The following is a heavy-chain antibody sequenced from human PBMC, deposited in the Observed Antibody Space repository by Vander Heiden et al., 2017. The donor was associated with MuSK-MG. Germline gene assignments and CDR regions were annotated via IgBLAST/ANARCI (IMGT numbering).Heavy chain of an antibody. CDR1: GGTFSSYA. D-gene: IGHD4-17*01. V-gene: IGHV1-69*06. J-gene: IGHJ6*02. Sequence: QVQLVQSGAEVKKPGSSVKVSCKAYGGTFSSYAISWVRQAPGQGIEWMGGIIPIFGTANYAQKFQGRVTITADKSTSTAYMELSSLRSEDTAVYYCARGGYGDYLYYYYYGMDVWGQGTTVTVSS. CDR2: IIPIFGTA. CDR3: ARGGYGDYLYYYYYGMDV.